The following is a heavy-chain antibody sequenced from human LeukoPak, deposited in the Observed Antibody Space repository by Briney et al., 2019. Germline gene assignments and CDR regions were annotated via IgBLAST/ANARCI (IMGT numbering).Heavy chain of an antibody. V-gene: IGHV4-61*02. J-gene: IGHJ5*02. CDR3: ARHVRSRNWFDP. CDR2: IYPSGST. CDR1: GGSISSGSYY. D-gene: IGHD2/OR15-2a*01. Sequence: PSETLSLTCTVSGGSISSGSYYWSWIRQPAGKGLEWIGRIYPSGSTNYNPSLKSRVTISVDTSKNQFSLKLSSVTAADTAVYYCARHVRSRNWFDPWGQGTLVTVSS.